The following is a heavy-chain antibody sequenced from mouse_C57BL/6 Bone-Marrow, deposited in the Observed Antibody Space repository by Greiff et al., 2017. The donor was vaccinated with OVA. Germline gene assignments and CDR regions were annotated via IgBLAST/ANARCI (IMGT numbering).Heavy chain of an antibody. D-gene: IGHD1-1*01. CDR3: ARDYGSNFDY. Sequence: EVQLQQSGPELVKPGASVKISCKASGYSFTGYFMNWVMQSPGKSLEWIGRINPYNGDTFYNQKFKGKATLTVDKSSSTAHMELRSLTSEDSAVYYCARDYGSNFDYWGQGTTLTVSS. J-gene: IGHJ2*01. CDR1: GYSFTGYF. CDR2: INPYNGDT. V-gene: IGHV1-20*01.